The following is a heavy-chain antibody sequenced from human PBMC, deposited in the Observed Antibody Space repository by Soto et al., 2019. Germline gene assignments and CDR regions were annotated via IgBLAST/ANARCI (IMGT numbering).Heavy chain of an antibody. V-gene: IGHV4-59*08. J-gene: IGHJ4*02. Sequence: PSETLSLTCTVSGGSITSYYWSWIRQPPGKGLEWIGFIYYSGTTSYNPSLKSRVSISVDTSKNQFSLKLSSVTAADTAVYYCARQVTTIYYYFDYWGQGALVTVSS. D-gene: IGHD5-12*01. CDR2: IYYSGTT. CDR1: GGSITSYY. CDR3: ARQVTTIYYYFDY.